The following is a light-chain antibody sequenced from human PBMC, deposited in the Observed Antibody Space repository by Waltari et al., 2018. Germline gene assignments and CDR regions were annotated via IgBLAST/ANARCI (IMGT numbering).Light chain of an antibody. V-gene: IGKV4-1*01. CDR3: HHYYIPPLT. CDR2: CAS. Sequence: DIVMTQSPDSLAVPLGGRATINCKSSQSLFSSSNSKNYIAWYQHKPGQPPKLLIYCASIRASGVPDRFSGSGSGTDFTLTISSLQAEDVAVYYCHHYYIPPLTFGQGTRLEI. J-gene: IGKJ5*01. CDR1: QSLFSSSNSKNY.